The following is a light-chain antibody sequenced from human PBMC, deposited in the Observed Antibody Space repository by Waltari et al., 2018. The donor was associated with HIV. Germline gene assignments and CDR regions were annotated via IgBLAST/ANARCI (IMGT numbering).Light chain of an antibody. CDR1: SSTIGNNY. Sequence: QSVLTQPPTVSAAPGQKVTISCTGSSSTIGNNYGSWYQQLPGTAPKLLIYENNKRPSGIPDRFSGSKSGTSATLGITGLQTGDEADYYCGTWDSSLSSYVFGTGTKVTVL. V-gene: IGLV1-51*02. CDR3: GTWDSSLSSYV. CDR2: ENN. J-gene: IGLJ1*01.